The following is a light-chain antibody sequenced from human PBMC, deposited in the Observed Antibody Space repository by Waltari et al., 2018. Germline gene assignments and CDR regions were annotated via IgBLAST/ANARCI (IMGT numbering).Light chain of an antibody. J-gene: IGKJ4*01. Sequence: DIVMTQSPESLAVSLGERATINCKSRESVLYSSNNKNHLAWYQQKPGQPPKLLIYWASTRKSGVPDRFSGSGSETDFTLTVSSLQAEDVAVYYCQQYYNTPLTFGGATKVEIK. CDR1: ESVLYSSNNKNH. V-gene: IGKV4-1*01. CDR3: QQYYNTPLT. CDR2: WAS.